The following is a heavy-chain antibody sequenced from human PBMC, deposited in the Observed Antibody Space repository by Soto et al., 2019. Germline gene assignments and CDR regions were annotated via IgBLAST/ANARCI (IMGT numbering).Heavy chain of an antibody. CDR1: GLSCSTDN. CDR3: VSQQYHFPVHP. J-gene: IGHJ5*02. V-gene: IGHV3-21*01. D-gene: IGHD3-3*02. Sequence: PWGSLRLCCAASGLSCSTDNMNWFRQAPGKGLEWVSSIDASSTHIYYADSVKGRFTISRDNGKSSLYLQMDSLRAEDTALYYCVSQQYHFPVHPWGKPTMVTVAS. CDR2: IDASSTHI.